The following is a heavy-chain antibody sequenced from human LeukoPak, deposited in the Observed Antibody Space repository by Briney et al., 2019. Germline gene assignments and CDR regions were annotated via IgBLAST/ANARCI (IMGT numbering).Heavy chain of an antibody. D-gene: IGHD3-3*01. CDR1: GYTFTGYY. CDR3: ARTRITIFGVVSSYFDN. J-gene: IGHJ4*02. V-gene: IGHV1-2*06. CDR2: INPNSGGT. Sequence: ASVKVSCKASGYTFTGYYMHWVRQAPGQGLEWMGRINPNSGGTNYAQKFQGRVTMTRDTSISTAYMELSRLRSDDTAVYYCARTRITIFGVVSSYFDNWGQGTLVTVSS.